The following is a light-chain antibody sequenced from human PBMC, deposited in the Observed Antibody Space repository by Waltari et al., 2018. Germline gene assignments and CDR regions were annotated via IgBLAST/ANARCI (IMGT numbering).Light chain of an antibody. CDR3: QQYSSTPPT. CDR1: QSVFYSPNNKNY. V-gene: IGKV4-1*01. CDR2: WAS. J-gene: IGKJ1*01. Sequence: DIVMTQSPDSLTVSLGERATINCKSSQSVFYSPNNKNYLAWYQQKRGQPPKVLIYWASTRESGVPDRFSGNGSGTDFTLTISSLQAEDVAVYYCQQYSSTPPTFGQGTKVDIK.